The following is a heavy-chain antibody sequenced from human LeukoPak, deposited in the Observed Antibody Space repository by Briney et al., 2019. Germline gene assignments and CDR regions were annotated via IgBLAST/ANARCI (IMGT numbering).Heavy chain of an antibody. CDR1: GFTFDDYA. Sequence: GRSLRLSCAASGFTFDDYAMHWVRHAPGKGLEWVSGISWNSGSIGYADSVKGRFTISRDNAKNSLYLQMNSLRAEDTALYYCAKAHCSSTSCQTYYWGQGTLVTASS. V-gene: IGHV3-9*01. J-gene: IGHJ4*02. CDR3: AKAHCSSTSCQTYY. D-gene: IGHD2-2*01. CDR2: ISWNSGSI.